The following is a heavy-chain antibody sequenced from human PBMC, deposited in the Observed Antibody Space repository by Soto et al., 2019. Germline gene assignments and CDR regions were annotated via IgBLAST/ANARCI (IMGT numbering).Heavy chain of an antibody. Sequence: SVKVSCKASGGTFADFIMNWVRQTPGQGLEWMGRIIPIFGTANYAQKFQGRVTITADESTSTAYMELSSLRSEDTAVYYCARAGKDIVVVPAASTSNWFDPWGQGTLVTVSS. D-gene: IGHD2-2*01. J-gene: IGHJ5*02. CDR1: GGTFADFI. V-gene: IGHV1-69*13. CDR2: IIPIFGTA. CDR3: ARAGKDIVVVPAASTSNWFDP.